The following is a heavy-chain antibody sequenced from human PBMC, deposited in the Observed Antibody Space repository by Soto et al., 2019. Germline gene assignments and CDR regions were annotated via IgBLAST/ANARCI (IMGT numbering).Heavy chain of an antibody. Sequence: PGGSLRLSCAASGFTFSSYSVSWVRQAPWKGPEWISSISGSGSTIYYADSVKGRFTISRDNSKNTLYLQMSSLRAEDTAVYYCAKVFYYYDSSGYYYFDYLGQGTLVTVCS. CDR3: AKVFYYYDSSGYYYFDY. J-gene: IGHJ4*02. D-gene: IGHD3-22*01. CDR1: GFTFSSYS. V-gene: IGHV3-23*01. CDR2: ISGSGSTI.